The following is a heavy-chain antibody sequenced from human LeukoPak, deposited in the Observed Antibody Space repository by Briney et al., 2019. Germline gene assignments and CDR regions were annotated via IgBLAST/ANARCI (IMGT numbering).Heavy chain of an antibody. D-gene: IGHD5-12*01. CDR1: GGSISSSSYY. CDR2: IYYSGST. CDR3: ARGGYDYRRSDAFDI. J-gene: IGHJ3*02. V-gene: IGHV4-39*07. Sequence: PSETLSLTCTVSGGSISSSSYYWGWIRQPPGKGLEWIGSIYYSGSTYYNPSLKSRVTISVDTSKNQFSLKLSSVTAADTAVYYCARGGYDYRRSDAFDIWGQGTMVTVSS.